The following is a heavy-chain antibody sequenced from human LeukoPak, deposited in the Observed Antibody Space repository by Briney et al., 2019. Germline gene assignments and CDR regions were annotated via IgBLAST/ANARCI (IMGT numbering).Heavy chain of an antibody. CDR1: GGSISSYY. CDR2: IYYSGST. D-gene: IGHD6-13*01. J-gene: IGHJ5*02. Sequence: SETLSLTCTVSGGSISSYYWSWIRQPPGKGLEWIGYIYYSGSTNYNPSLKSRVTISVDTSKNQFSLKLSSVTAADTAVYYCARDEGPLYSSSWYWFDPWGQGTLVTVSS. V-gene: IGHV4-59*01. CDR3: ARDEGPLYSSSWYWFDP.